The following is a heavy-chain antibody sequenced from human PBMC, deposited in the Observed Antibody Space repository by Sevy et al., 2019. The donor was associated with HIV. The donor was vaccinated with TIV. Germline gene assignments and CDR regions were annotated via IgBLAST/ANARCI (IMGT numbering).Heavy chain of an antibody. V-gene: IGHV3-23*01. CDR3: AKNRGDLETARVFDY. D-gene: IGHD3-10*01. CDR2: MSGRGGAI. CDR1: GFTFSIHA. Sequence: GGSLRLSCATSGFTFSIHAMSWVRQAPGKGLEWVSSMSGRGGAIYYADSVKGRFTISRDNSRNTLYLHMNSLRVGDTAVYFCAKNRGDLETARVFDYWGQGTLVTVSS. J-gene: IGHJ4*02.